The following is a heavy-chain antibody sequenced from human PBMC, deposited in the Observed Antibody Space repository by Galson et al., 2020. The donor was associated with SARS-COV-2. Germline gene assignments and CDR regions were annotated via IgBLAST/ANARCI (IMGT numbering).Heavy chain of an antibody. Sequence: GESLKISCAASGFTFSSRWMNWVRQAPGKGLEWVANIKQDGSEKYYVDSVKGRFTISRDNAKNPLYLQMNSLRAEDTAVYYCARDRAWFGEDGGPGTLVTVSS. J-gene: IGHJ4*02. CDR3: ARDRAWFGED. V-gene: IGHV3-7*01. D-gene: IGHD3-10*01. CDR2: IKQDGSEK. CDR1: GFTFSSRW.